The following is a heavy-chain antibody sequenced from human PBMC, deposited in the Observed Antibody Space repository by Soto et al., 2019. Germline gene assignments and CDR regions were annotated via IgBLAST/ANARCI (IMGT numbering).Heavy chain of an antibody. Sequence: GGYLRLSCAASGFTFSSYAMSWVRQAPGKGLEWVSAISGSGGSTYYADSVKGRFTISRDNSKNTLYLQMNSLRAEDTAVYYCAKDRDVVVPAAPYYYYYYMDVWGKGTTVTVSS. V-gene: IGHV3-23*01. J-gene: IGHJ6*03. CDR3: AKDRDVVVPAAPYYYYYYMDV. CDR2: ISGSGGST. CDR1: GFTFSSYA. D-gene: IGHD2-2*01.